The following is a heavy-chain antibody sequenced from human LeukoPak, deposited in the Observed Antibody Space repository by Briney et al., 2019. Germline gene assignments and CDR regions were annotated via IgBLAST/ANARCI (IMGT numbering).Heavy chain of an antibody. CDR2: IYSGGIT. J-gene: IGHJ4*02. CDR3: ARDRRGYYDSSGYAYFDY. D-gene: IGHD3-22*01. CDR1: GFTVSSNY. Sequence: GGSLRLSCAASGFTVSSNYMSWVRQAPGKGLERVSVIYSGGITYYADSVKGRFTISRDNSKNTLYLQMNSLRAEDTAVYYCARDRRGYYDSSGYAYFDYWGQGTLVTVSS. V-gene: IGHV3-53*01.